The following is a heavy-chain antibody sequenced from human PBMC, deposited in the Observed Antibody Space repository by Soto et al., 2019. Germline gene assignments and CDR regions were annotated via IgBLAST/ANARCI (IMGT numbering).Heavy chain of an antibody. D-gene: IGHD6-19*01. CDR2: IHHSGST. J-gene: IGHJ6*02. V-gene: IGHV4-4*02. CDR3: ARDRAEADPPYYYIGLDV. Sequence: QVQLQESGPGLVKPSGTLSLTCAVFGGSIDSNNWWSWVRQTPGKGLEWIGEIHHSGSTNYNPSLKRRVTISVDKSKNPFSLQFPSVTAADTAVYYCARDRAEADPPYYYIGLDVWGQGTMVTVSS. CDR1: GGSIDSNNW.